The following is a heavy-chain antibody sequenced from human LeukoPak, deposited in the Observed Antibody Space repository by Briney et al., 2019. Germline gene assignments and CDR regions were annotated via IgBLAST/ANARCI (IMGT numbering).Heavy chain of an antibody. CDR2: IYYSGST. V-gene: IGHV4-31*03. CDR3: ASRGSSWYQYNWFDP. CDR1: GGSISSGGYY. Sequence: SETLSLTCTVSGGSISSGGYYWSWIRQHPGKGLEWIGYIYYSGSTYYNPSLKSRVTISVDTSKNQFSLKLSSVTAADTAVYYCASRGSSWYQYNWFDPRGQGTLVTVSS. J-gene: IGHJ5*02. D-gene: IGHD6-13*01.